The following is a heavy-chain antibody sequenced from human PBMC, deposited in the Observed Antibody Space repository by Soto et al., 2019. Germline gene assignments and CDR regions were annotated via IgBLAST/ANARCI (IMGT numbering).Heavy chain of an antibody. V-gene: IGHV1-18*01. D-gene: IGHD5-12*01. CDR1: GCTFTRYG. J-gene: IGHJ4*02. CDR3: ARVQSGYDFAY. Sequence: XSVKVSCKASGCTFTRYGINWVRQAPGQGLQWTGCXGAYNXNTHYDQKLQGXVTMTTDTXTSTDYMELRSLRYDDTDVYYCARVQSGYDFAYWGQGTLVTVFS. CDR2: XGAYNXNT.